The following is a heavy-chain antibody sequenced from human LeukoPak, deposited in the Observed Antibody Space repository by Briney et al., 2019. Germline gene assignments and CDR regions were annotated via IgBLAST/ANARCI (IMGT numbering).Heavy chain of an antibody. D-gene: IGHD1-26*01. V-gene: IGHV1-2*02. CDR2: IHPNSGGT. J-gene: IGHJ4*02. CDR1: GYTFTDYY. Sequence: ASVKVSCKASGYTFTDYYMHWVRQAPGQGLEWMGWIHPNSGGTKYAQKFQGRVTMTRGTSISTAYMEVSSLRSDDTAVYYCARAAKWELLRGGLDYWGQGTLVTVSS. CDR3: ARAAKWELLRGGLDY.